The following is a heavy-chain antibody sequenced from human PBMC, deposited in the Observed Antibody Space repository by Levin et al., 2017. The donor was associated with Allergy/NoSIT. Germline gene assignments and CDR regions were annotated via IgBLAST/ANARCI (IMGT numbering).Heavy chain of an antibody. Sequence: SGPTLVKPTETLTLTCSFSGFSLTTIGVGVSWIRQPPGKALEWVGVIYWNEDRRYSPSLQGRLTLTKDTSKNQVVLTLTNMDPVDTATYFCGYRQNADDYSGLDSWGQGALVTVSS. D-gene: IGHD5-12*01. CDR1: GFSLTTIGVG. CDR3: GYRQNADDYSGLDS. CDR2: IYWNEDR. J-gene: IGHJ4*02. V-gene: IGHV2-5*01.